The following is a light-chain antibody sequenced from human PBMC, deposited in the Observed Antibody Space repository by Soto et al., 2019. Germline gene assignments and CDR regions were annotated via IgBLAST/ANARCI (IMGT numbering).Light chain of an antibody. J-gene: IGLJ1*01. CDR1: SSDVGSYNL. CDR2: EVS. V-gene: IGLV2-23*02. Sequence: QSALTQPASVSGSPGQSITISCTGTSSDVGSYNLVSWYQQHPGKAPKLMIYEVSKRPSGVSNRFSGSKSGNTASLTISGLQAEDEADYYCCSYAGSLNVFGTGTKLTVL. CDR3: CSYAGSLNV.